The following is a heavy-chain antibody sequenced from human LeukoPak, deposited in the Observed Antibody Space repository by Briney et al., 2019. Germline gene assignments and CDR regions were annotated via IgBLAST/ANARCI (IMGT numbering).Heavy chain of an antibody. CDR1: GGTFSSYA. V-gene: IGHV1-69*13. D-gene: IGHD6-6*01. CDR2: IIPIFGTA. CDR3: ARGVAARFFYFDY. Sequence: SVKVSCTASGGTFSSYAISWVRQAPGQGLEWMGGIIPIFGTANYAQKFQGRVTITADESTSTAYMELSSLRSEDTAVYYCARGVAARFFYFDYWGQGTLVTVSS. J-gene: IGHJ4*02.